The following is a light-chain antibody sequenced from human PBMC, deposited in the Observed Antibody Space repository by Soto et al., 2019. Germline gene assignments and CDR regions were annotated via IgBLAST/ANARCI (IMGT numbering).Light chain of an antibody. CDR3: CSYAGSYPIV. CDR2: DVS. J-gene: IGLJ1*01. V-gene: IGLV2-11*01. CDR1: SSDVGTYNY. Sequence: QSALTQPRSVSGSPGQSVTISCTGTSSDVGTYNYVSWYQQHPGKAPKVMIYDVSKRPSGVPDRSSGSKSGNTASLTISGLQAEDEADYYCCSYAGSYPIVFGTGTKGTVL.